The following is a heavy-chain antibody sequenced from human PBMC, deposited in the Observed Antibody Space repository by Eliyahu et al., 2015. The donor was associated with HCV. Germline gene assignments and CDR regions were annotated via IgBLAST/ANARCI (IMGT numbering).Heavy chain of an antibody. CDR2: IYYSGGS. CDR1: GGSISSSSYY. CDR3: ARRRIDSSGYYQRTDAFDI. Sequence: QLQLQESGPGLVKPSETLSLTCTVSGGSISSSSYYWGWIRQPPGKGLEWIGSIYYSGGSYYNPSLKSRVTISVDTSKNQFSLKLSSVTAADTAVYYCARRRIDSSGYYQRTDAFDIWGQGTMVTVSS. V-gene: IGHV4-39*01. J-gene: IGHJ3*02. D-gene: IGHD3-22*01.